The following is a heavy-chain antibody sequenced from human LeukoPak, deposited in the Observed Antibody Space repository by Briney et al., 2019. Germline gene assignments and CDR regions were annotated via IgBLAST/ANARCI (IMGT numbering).Heavy chain of an antibody. CDR2: INTGNGNT. V-gene: IGHV1-3*04. CDR3: ARNTETAILLPYYFDY. Sequence: GASVKVSCKASGYTFTSYAMHWVRQAPGQRLECMGWINTGNGNTKYSQKFQGRVTITRDTSASTAYMDLSSLRSEDTAVYYCARNTETAILLPYYFDYWGQGTLVTVSS. J-gene: IGHJ4*02. D-gene: IGHD2-21*02. CDR1: GYTFTSYA.